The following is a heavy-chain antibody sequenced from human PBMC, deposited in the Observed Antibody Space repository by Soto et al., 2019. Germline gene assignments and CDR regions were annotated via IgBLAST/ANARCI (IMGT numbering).Heavy chain of an antibody. J-gene: IGHJ5*02. CDR3: ARVDDDRYNWFDP. CDR1: GGSISSGGYS. V-gene: IGHV4-30-2*01. D-gene: IGHD3-16*01. CDR2: IYHSGST. Sequence: QRQLQESGSGLVKPSQTLSLTCAVSGGSISSGGYSWSWIRQPPGKVLEWIGYIYHSGSTYYYPSINSRVTISVDSSKDQYSLKLSSVTAADTAVYYCARVDDDRYNWFDPWGQGPLVTVSS.